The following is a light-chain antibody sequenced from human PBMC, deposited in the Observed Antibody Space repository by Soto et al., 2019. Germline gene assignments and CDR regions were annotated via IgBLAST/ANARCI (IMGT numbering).Light chain of an antibody. CDR2: DTS. CDR1: QSVSSY. CDR3: QQRSNWPRT. Sequence: EIVLTQSPATLSLSPGERATLSCRASQSVSSYLAWYQQKPGQAPRLLIYDTSNRASDIPARFSGSGSGTDFTLTITSLEPEDFATYYCQQRSNWPRTFGQGTKLEIK. V-gene: IGKV3-11*01. J-gene: IGKJ2*01.